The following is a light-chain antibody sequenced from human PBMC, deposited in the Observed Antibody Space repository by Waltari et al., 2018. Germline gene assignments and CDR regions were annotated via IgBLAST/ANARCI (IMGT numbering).Light chain of an antibody. V-gene: IGKV3-20*01. CDR3: QHYVGLPAT. J-gene: IGKJ1*01. CDR2: GAS. CDR1: QSVSSA. Sequence: EIGLTRSPRTLSFSSGERVTPPCGASQSVSSALAWYQQKPGQAPRLLIYGASSRATGIPGMVSGSGSGTDFSLTISRLEPEDFSVYYCQHYVGLPATFGQGTKVEI.